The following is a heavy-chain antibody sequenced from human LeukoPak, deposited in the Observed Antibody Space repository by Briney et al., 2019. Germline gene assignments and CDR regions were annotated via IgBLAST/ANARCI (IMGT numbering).Heavy chain of an antibody. J-gene: IGHJ4*02. CDR1: RGTFSTYG. Sequence: SVKVSCKASRGTFSTYGISGVRQAPGQGGEWMGKIITMTGIANYAQKFQGRVMITADKSTTTAPLWVSSLRSEDTAVYYCARGKCGGGTCSHEFDYWGQGTLVTASS. CDR3: ARGKCGGGTCSHEFDY. CDR2: IITMTGIA. D-gene: IGHD2-15*01. V-gene: IGHV1-69*04.